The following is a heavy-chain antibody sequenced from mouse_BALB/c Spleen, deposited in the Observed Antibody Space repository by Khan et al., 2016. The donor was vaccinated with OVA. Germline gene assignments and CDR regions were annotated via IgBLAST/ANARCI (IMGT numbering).Heavy chain of an antibody. Sequence: VQLQESGPGLVKPSQSLSLTCSVTGYSITSGYYWNWIRQFPGNKLEWMGYIRYAGNNNYSPSLKNRISITRDTSKNQFFLRLNSVTTEDTATYYCARDYFGSSWYFDVWGAGTTVTVSS. V-gene: IGHV3-6*02. CDR3: ARDYFGSSWYFDV. J-gene: IGHJ1*01. D-gene: IGHD1-1*01. CDR2: IRYAGNN. CDR1: GYSITSGYY.